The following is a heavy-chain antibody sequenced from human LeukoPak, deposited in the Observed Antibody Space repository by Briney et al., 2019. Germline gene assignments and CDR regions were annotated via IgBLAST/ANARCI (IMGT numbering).Heavy chain of an antibody. CDR1: GFTFSSYW. D-gene: IGHD3-22*01. J-gene: IGHJ4*02. Sequence: GGSLRLSCAASGFTFSSYWMIWVRQAPGKGLEWVANIKQDGSEKYYVDSVKGRFTISRDNAKNSLYLQMNSLRAEDTAVYYCARDIDYYDSNGYFRHWGQGTLVTVSS. V-gene: IGHV3-7*01. CDR3: ARDIDYYDSNGYFRH. CDR2: IKQDGSEK.